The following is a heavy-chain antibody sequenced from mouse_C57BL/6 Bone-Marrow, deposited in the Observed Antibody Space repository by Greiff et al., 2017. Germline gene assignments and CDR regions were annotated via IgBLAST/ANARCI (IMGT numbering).Heavy chain of an antibody. J-gene: IGHJ4*01. V-gene: IGHV1-62-2*01. CDR2: FYPGSGSI. CDR1: GYTFTEYT. CDR3: ARHEEGGGYYVYAMDY. Sequence: VQLVESGAELVKPGASVKLSCKASGYTFTEYTIHWVKQRSGQGLEWIGWFYPGSGSIKYNEKFKDKATLTADKSSSTVYMELSRLTSEDSAVYFCARHEEGGGYYVYAMDYWGQGTSVTVSS. D-gene: IGHD2-3*01.